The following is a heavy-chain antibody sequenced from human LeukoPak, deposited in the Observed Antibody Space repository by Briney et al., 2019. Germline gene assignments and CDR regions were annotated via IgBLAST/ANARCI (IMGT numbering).Heavy chain of an antibody. Sequence: ASVKVSCKASEYTFTNYYIDWVRQARGQGLEWMGIINPSGGSTSYAQNFQGRVTMTRDTSTSTVYMELSSLRSEDTAMYYCASELGSSSWYRIKSFDYWGQGTLVTVSS. CDR1: EYTFTNYY. CDR2: INPSGGST. J-gene: IGHJ4*02. V-gene: IGHV1-46*01. D-gene: IGHD6-13*01. CDR3: ASELGSSSWYRIKSFDY.